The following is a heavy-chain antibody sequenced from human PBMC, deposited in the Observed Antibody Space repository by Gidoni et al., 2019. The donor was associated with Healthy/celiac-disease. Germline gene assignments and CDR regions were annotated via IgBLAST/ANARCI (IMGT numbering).Heavy chain of an antibody. V-gene: IGHV3-23*01. J-gene: IGHJ6*02. D-gene: IGHD3-3*01. CDR1: GFTFSSYA. Sequence: EVQLLESGGGLVQPGGSLRLSCAASGFTFSSYAMSWVRQAPGKGLEWVSAISGSGGSTYYADSVKGRFTISRDNSKNTLYLQMNSLRAEDTAVYYCAKIYRSNFWSGYYSAYYYNGMDVWGQGTTVTVSS. CDR3: AKIYRSNFWSGYYSAYYYNGMDV. CDR2: ISGSGGST.